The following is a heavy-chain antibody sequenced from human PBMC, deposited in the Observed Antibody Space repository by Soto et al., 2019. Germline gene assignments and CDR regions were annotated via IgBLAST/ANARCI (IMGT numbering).Heavy chain of an antibody. J-gene: IGHJ6*02. CDR3: AKRVTPLWFGELFLGGGMDV. CDR1: GFTFSSYA. V-gene: IGHV3-23*01. D-gene: IGHD3-10*01. CDR2: ISGSGGST. Sequence: EVQLLESGGGLVQPGGSLRLSCAASGFTFSSYAMSWVRQAPGKGLEWVSAISGSGGSTYYADSVKGRFTISRDNSKNTLYLQMNSLRAEDTAVYYCAKRVTPLWFGELFLGGGMDVWGQGTTVTVSS.